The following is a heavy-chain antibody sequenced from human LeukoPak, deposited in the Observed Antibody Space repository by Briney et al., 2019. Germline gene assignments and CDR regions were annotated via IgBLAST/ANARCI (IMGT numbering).Heavy chain of an antibody. D-gene: IGHD4-17*01. CDR2: INSDGSST. J-gene: IGHJ6*03. CDR1: GFTFSSYW. Sequence: GGSLRLSCAASGFTFSSYWMHWVRQAPRKGLVWVSRINSDGSSTSYADSVKGRFTISRDNAKNTLYLQMNSLRAEDTAVYYCARSTVTTPLDYYYYMDVWGKGTTVTVSS. CDR3: ARSTVTTPLDYYYYMDV. V-gene: IGHV3-74*01.